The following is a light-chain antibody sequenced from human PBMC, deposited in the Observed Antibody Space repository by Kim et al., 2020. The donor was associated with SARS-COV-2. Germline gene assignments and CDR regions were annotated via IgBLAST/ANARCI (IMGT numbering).Light chain of an antibody. CDR3: QAWDSNTVV. V-gene: IGLV3-1*01. CDR2: HDS. J-gene: IGLJ2*01. Sequence: SYELTQPPSVSVSPGQTASITCSGDELGDKYVYWYQQKPGQSPVLVIYHDSKRPSGIPERFSGSNSGNTATLTISGTQAMDETDSYCQAWDSNTVVFGGG. CDR1: ELGDKY.